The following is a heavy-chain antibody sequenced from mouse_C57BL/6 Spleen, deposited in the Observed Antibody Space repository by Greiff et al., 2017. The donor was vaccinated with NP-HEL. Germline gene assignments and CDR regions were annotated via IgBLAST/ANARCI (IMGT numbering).Heavy chain of an antibody. CDR1: GFTFPDYY. J-gene: IGHJ4*01. CDR2: IRNKANGYTT. V-gene: IGHV7-3*01. CDR3: AIYIMVVAHYAMDY. D-gene: IGHD1-1*01. Sequence: EVQLVESGGGLVQPGGSLSLSCAASGFTFPDYYMSWVRQPPGKALEWLGFIRNKANGYTTEYSASVKCRFTISRDNSQSILYLQLNSLLAEDSAMYYGAIYIMVVAHYAMDYRGEGMLVTV.